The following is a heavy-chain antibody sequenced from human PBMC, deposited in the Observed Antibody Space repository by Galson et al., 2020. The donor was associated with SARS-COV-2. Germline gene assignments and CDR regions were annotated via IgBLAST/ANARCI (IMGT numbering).Heavy chain of an antibody. Sequence: GESLKIYCAESGFTFSSYGMHWVRQAPGKGLEWVAVIWYDGSNKYYADSVKGRFTISRDNSKNSLYLQMNSLRAEDTAVYYCARDPQGTTVVTGLDYWGQGTLVTVSS. CDR1: GFTFSSYG. CDR2: IWYDGSNK. V-gene: IGHV3-33*01. J-gene: IGHJ4*02. D-gene: IGHD4-17*01. CDR3: ARDPQGTTVVTGLDY.